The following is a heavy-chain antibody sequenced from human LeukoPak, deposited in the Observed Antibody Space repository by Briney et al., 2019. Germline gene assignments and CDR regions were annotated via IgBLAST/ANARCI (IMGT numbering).Heavy chain of an antibody. CDR2: IYTSGST. J-gene: IGHJ5*02. CDR3: ARDRRAYYDFWSGANGFDP. D-gene: IGHD3-3*01. Sequence: SETLSLTCTVSGGSISSYYWSWIRPPAGKGLEWIGRIYTSGSTNFPPSLIARVTMSVHTSNNQFSLKLSSVTAADTAVYYCARDRRAYYDFWSGANGFDPWGQGTLVTVSS. CDR1: GGSISSYY. V-gene: IGHV4-4*07.